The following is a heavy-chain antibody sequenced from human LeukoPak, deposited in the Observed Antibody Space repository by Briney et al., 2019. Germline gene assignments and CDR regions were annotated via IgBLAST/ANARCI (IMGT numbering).Heavy chain of an antibody. V-gene: IGHV3-48*04. D-gene: IGHD3-22*01. CDR2: ISSSSSTI. J-gene: IGHJ5*02. CDR1: GFTFSSYS. Sequence: PGGSLRLSCAASGFTFSSYSMNWVRQAPGKGLEWVSYISSSSSTIYYADSVKGRFTISRDNAKNSLFLQMNSLRAEDTAVYYCAREDPPDYYDSSAYYGWFDPWGQGTLVTVSS. CDR3: AREDPPDYYDSSAYYGWFDP.